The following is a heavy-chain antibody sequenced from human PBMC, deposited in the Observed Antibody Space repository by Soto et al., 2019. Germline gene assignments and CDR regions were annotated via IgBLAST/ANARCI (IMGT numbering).Heavy chain of an antibody. CDR3: ARESDTAMVKGPFDY. D-gene: IGHD5-18*01. CDR1: GFTFSSYG. V-gene: IGHV3-33*01. Sequence: QVQLVESGGGVVQPGRSLRLSCAASGFTFSSYGMHWVRQAPGKGLEWVAVIWYDGSNKYYADSVKGRFTISRDNSKNTLYLQMNSLRADDTAVYYCARESDTAMVKGPFDYWGQGTLVTVSS. J-gene: IGHJ4*02. CDR2: IWYDGSNK.